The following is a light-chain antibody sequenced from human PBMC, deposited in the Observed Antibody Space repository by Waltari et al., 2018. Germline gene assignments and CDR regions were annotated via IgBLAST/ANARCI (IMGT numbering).Light chain of an antibody. CDR1: SSDVGTYNY. CDR2: DVS. J-gene: IGLJ2*01. CDR3: SSYISSSTLEL. V-gene: IGLV2-14*03. Sequence: QSALTQPASVSGSPGQSITISCTGTSSDVGTYNYVSWYQQHPGKAPKIMIFDVSIRHSGVSNRFSGSKSGNTASLTISGLQAEDEADYYCSSYISSSTLELFGGGTSLTVL.